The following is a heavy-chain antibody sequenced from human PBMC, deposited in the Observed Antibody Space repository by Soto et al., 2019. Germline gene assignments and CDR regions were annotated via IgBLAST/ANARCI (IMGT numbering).Heavy chain of an antibody. J-gene: IGHJ2*01. V-gene: IGHV1-18*01. CDR1: GYTFTSYG. CDR3: ARVPGYDSSGYPYWYFDL. CDR2: ISAYNGNT. Sequence: QVQLVQSGAEVKKPGASVKVSCKASGYTFTSYGISWVRQAPGQGLEWMGWISAYNGNTNYAQKLQGRVTMTTDTGKSTAYMELRSLRSDDTAVYYCARVPGYDSSGYPYWYFDLWGRGNLVNGSS. D-gene: IGHD3-22*01.